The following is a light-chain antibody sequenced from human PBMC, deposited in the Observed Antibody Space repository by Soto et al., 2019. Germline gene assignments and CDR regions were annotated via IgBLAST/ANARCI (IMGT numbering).Light chain of an antibody. J-gene: IGKJ4*01. CDR3: QQYNSYLLT. V-gene: IGKV1-5*03. Sequence: DIQMTQSPSSVSASVGDRVTITCRASQGVGVWLGWYQQKPGKAPKLLIYKASSLESGVPSRFSGSGSGTEFTLTISSLQPDDFATYYCQQYNSYLLTFGGGTKVDIK. CDR2: KAS. CDR1: QGVGVW.